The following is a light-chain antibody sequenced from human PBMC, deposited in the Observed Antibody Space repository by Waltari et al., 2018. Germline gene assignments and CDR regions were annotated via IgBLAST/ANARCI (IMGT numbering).Light chain of an antibody. CDR1: PCKLSTTSY. CDR3: ALYMGSGIWV. Sequence: QTLVTQEPSMSGPPVGTGPPTRGLNPCKLSTTSYATWYQQTPGQAPRPLVYKANARSSGVPDRFSGSILGNTAALTITGAQADDESDYYCALYMGSGIWVCGGGTRLTGL. CDR2: KAN. J-gene: IGLJ3*02. V-gene: IGLV8-61*01.